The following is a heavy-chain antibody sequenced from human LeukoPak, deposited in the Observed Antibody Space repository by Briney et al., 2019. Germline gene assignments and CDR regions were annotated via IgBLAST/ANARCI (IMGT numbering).Heavy chain of an antibody. J-gene: IGHJ4*02. CDR1: GFTLSIDW. CDR3: GRDHAATADY. V-gene: IGHV3-7*01. CDR2: IKKDGSEV. Sequence: GGSLRLSCIASGFTLSIDWMSWVRPAQGKGLEWVAPIKKDGSEVYYVDSVKSRFTISRDNAKHLLFMQINIVRAEDTAVYCCGRDHAATADYWGQGTLVTVSS. D-gene: IGHD1-26*01.